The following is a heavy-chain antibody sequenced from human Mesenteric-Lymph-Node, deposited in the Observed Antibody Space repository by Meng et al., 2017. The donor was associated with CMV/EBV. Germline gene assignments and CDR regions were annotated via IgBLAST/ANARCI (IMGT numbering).Heavy chain of an antibody. J-gene: IGHJ5*02. V-gene: IGHV3-30*02. CDR3: AKDNQQWLVDLYWFDP. CDR1: GFTFSSYG. D-gene: IGHD6-19*01. CDR2: IRYDGGNK. Sequence: GESLKISCAASGFTFSSYGMHWVRQAPGKGLEWVAFIRYDGGNKYYADSVKGRFTISRDNSKNTLYLQMNSLRAEDTAVYYCAKDNQQWLVDLYWFDPWGQGTLVTVSS.